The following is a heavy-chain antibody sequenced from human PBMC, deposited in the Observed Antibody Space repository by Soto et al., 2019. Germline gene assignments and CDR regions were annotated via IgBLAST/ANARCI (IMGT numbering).Heavy chain of an antibody. CDR2: TYYRSKWYN. V-gene: IGHV6-1*01. CDR3: ARTGGGSSTSCYGCYYYGMDV. J-gene: IGHJ6*02. CDR1: GDSVSSNSAA. Sequence: SQTLSLTCAISGDSVSSNSAAWNWIRQSPSRGLEWLGRTYYRSKWYNDYAVSVKSRITINPDTSKNQFSLQLNSVTPEDTAVYYCARTGGGSSTSCYGCYYYGMDVWGQGTTVTVSS. D-gene: IGHD2-2*01.